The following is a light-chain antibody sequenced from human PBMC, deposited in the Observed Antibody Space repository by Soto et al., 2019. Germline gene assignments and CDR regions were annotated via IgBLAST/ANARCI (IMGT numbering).Light chain of an antibody. CDR3: QQYGSSPWT. V-gene: IGKV3-20*01. J-gene: IGKJ1*01. CDR2: GAS. CDR1: QSVSSSS. Sequence: EIVLTQSPGTLSLSPGERATLSCRASQSVSSSSLAWYQQKPGQAPRLLIYGASSRATGIPDRFSGSGSGTDFTLTISRLEPEDLAVYYCQQYGSSPWTFGQGTKVEIK.